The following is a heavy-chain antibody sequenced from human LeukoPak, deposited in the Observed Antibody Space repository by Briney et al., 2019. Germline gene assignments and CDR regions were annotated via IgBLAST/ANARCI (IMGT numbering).Heavy chain of an antibody. Sequence: GGSLRLSCAASGFAFSNYWLHWVRQAPGKGLVWVSRINSDGSSTSYADSVKGRFTISRDNSKNTLYLQMNSLRAEDTAVYYCAKDVNTAMVDAFDIWGQGTMVTVSS. J-gene: IGHJ3*02. CDR2: INSDGSST. D-gene: IGHD5-18*01. CDR3: AKDVNTAMVDAFDI. V-gene: IGHV3-74*01. CDR1: GFAFSNYW.